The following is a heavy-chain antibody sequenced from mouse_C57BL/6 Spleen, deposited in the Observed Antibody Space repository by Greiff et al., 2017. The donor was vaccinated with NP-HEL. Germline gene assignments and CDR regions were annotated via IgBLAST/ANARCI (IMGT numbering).Heavy chain of an antibody. V-gene: IGHV1-26*01. CDR2: INPNNGGT. CDR1: GYTFTDYY. J-gene: IGHJ1*03. D-gene: IGHD4-1*01. Sequence: VQLQQSGPELVKPGASVKISCKASGYTFTDYYMNWVKQSHGKSLEWIGDINPNNGGTSYNQKFKGKATLTVDKSSSTAYMELRSLTSEDSAVYYCARYANWDGGYFDVWGTGTTVTVSS. CDR3: ARYANWDGGYFDV.